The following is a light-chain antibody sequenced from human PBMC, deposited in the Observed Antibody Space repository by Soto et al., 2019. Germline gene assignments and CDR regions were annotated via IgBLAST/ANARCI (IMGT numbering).Light chain of an antibody. Sequence: QLVLTQSPSASASLGASVTLTCTLSSGYSTYAIAWHQQQSEKGPRFLMKINYDGTHSKGDGFFDRFSGSSSGAERHLTISSLQSEDEADYYCQSLGTGIQVFGGGTKLTVL. CDR3: QSLGTGIQV. J-gene: IGLJ3*02. V-gene: IGLV4-69*01. CDR2: INYDGTH. CDR1: SGYSTYA.